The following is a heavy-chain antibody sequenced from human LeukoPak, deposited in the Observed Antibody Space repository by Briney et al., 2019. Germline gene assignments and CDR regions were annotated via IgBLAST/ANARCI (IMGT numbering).Heavy chain of an antibody. V-gene: IGHV3-23*01. CDR1: GFTFSSYA. D-gene: IGHD3-10*01. J-gene: IGHJ4*02. CDR3: AKTGDYYGSGSRRTQDK. Sequence: GGSLRLSCAASGFTFSSYAMSWVRQAPGKGLEWVSAISGSGGSTYYADSVKGRFTISRDNSKNTLYLQMNSLRAEDTAVYYCAKTGDYYGSGSRRTQDKWGQGTLVTVSS. CDR2: ISGSGGST.